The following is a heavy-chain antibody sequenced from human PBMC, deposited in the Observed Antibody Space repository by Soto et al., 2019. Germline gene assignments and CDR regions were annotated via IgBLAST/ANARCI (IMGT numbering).Heavy chain of an antibody. CDR1: GDTFNFYS. CDR2: VNPIVSMS. Sequence: QVQLVQSGAEVKRPGSSVKVSCKASGDTFNFYSINWVRQAPGLGLEWMGRVNPIVSMSNYAQRSQGRVTMTADKSTSTAYMELSGMRSEDTAIDYCETSYGSGYRDFDYWGQGALVTVSS. V-gene: IGHV1-69*04. J-gene: IGHJ4*02. CDR3: ETSYGSGYRDFDY. D-gene: IGHD3-10*01.